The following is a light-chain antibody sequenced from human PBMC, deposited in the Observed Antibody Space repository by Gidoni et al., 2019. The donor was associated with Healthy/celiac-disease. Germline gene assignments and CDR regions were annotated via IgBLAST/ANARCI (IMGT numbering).Light chain of an antibody. CDR2: AAS. V-gene: IGKV1-39*01. CDR1: QSISSY. CDR3: QQSYSTLFT. J-gene: IGKJ3*01. Sequence: LQITQSPSSLSASVGDRVTITCRASQSISSYLNWYQQKPGKAPKLLIYAASSLQSGVPSRFSGSGSGTDFTLTISSLQPEDFATYYCQQSYSTLFTFGPGTKVEIK.